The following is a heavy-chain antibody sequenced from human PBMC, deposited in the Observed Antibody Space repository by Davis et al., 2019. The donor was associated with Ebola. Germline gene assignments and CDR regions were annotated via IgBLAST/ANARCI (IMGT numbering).Heavy chain of an antibody. V-gene: IGHV3-23*01. CDR3: ARQGGGFDY. D-gene: IGHD3-16*01. CDR2: LGLSADT. CDR1: GFVFSSYV. J-gene: IGHJ4*02. Sequence: GESLKISCAASGFVFSSYVMSWVRQAPGKGLEWVSTLGLSADTYYADSVKGRFTISRDNSKNTLYLQMNSLRAEDTAVYYCARQGGGFDYWGQGTLVTVSS.